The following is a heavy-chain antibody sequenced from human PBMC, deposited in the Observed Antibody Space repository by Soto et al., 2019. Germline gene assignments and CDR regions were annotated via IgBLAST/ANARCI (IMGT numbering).Heavy chain of an antibody. Sequence: SVKVSCKASGGTFSSYAISWVRQAPGQGLEWMGGIIPIFGTANYAQKFQGRVTITADESTSTAYMELSSLRSEDTAVYYCARVASREYSSSSGYYYYGMDVWGQGTTVTVSS. V-gene: IGHV1-69*13. D-gene: IGHD6-6*01. J-gene: IGHJ6*02. CDR1: GGTFSSYA. CDR3: ARVASREYSSSSGYYYYGMDV. CDR2: IIPIFGTA.